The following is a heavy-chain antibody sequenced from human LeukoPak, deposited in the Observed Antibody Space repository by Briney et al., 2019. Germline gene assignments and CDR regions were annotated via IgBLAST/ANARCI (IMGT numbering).Heavy chain of an antibody. D-gene: IGHD5/OR15-5a*01. CDR3: ATTRVSGYYYYYYGMAV. CDR1: GFIFSNYG. V-gene: IGHV3-7*01. CDR2: IKEDGGEK. Sequence: GRSLRLSCAVSGFIFSNYGMHWVRQAPGKGLEWVANIKEDGGEKYYVDSMKGRFTISRDNAKNSLYLQMNSLRAEDTAMYYCATTRVSGYYYYYYGMAVWGQGTTVTVSS. J-gene: IGHJ6*02.